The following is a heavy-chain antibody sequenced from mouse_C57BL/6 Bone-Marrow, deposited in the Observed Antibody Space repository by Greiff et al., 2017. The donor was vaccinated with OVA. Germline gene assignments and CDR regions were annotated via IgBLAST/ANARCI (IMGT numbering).Heavy chain of an antibody. D-gene: IGHD1-1*01. CDR2: ISDGGSYT. Sequence: EVQLVESGGGLVKPGGSLKLSCAASGFTFSSYAMSWVRQTPEKRLEWVATISDGGSYTYYPDNVKGRFTISRDNAKNNLYLQMSHLKSEDTAMYYCARDYSFYAMDYWGQGTSVTVSS. CDR3: ARDYSFYAMDY. J-gene: IGHJ4*01. V-gene: IGHV5-4*01. CDR1: GFTFSSYA.